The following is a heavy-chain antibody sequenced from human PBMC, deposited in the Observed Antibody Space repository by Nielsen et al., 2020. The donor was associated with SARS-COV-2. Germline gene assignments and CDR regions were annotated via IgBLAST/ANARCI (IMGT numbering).Heavy chain of an antibody. J-gene: IGHJ6*02. CDR3: AKLGQGGELSFEYYGLDV. D-gene: IGHD3-10*01. CDR2: ISWNRGSI. CDR1: GFTFDDYA. V-gene: IGHV3-9*01. Sequence: SLKISCAASGFTFDDYAMHWVRQAPGKGLEWVSGISWNRGSIAYADSVKGRFTISRDNAKNSLYLQMNSLRVEDTALYDCAKLGQGGELSFEYYGLDVWGQGTTVTVSS.